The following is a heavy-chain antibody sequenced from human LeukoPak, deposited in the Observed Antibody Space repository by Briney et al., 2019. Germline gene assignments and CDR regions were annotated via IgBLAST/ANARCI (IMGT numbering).Heavy chain of an antibody. CDR2: ISGSGGST. CDR3: AKDGDSSGYYYLDY. V-gene: IGHV3-23*01. D-gene: IGHD3-22*01. Sequence: GGSLRLSCAASGFTFSSYAMSWVRQAPGKGLEWVSAISGSGGSTYYADSVKGRFTISRDNSKNTLYLRMNSLRAEDTAVYYCAKDGDSSGYYYLDYWGQGTLVTVSS. CDR1: GFTFSSYA. J-gene: IGHJ4*02.